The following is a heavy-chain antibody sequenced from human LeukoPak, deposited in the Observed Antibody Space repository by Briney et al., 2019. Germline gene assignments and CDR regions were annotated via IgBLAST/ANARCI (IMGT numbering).Heavy chain of an antibody. J-gene: IGHJ4*02. Sequence: SETLSLTCTVSGGSISSYYWSWIRQPPGKGLEWIGYIYYTGSTSYNPSLKSRVTISVDTSKNQFSLKLSSVTAADTAVYYCARAPTALSYHILAGAHFDYWGPGTLVTVSS. D-gene: IGHD3-9*01. CDR3: ARAPTALSYHILAGAHFDY. V-gene: IGHV4-59*01. CDR1: GGSISSYY. CDR2: IYYTGST.